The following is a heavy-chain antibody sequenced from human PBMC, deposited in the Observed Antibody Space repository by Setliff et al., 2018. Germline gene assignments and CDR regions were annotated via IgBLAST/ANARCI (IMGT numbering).Heavy chain of an antibody. J-gene: IGHJ6*03. D-gene: IGHD3-10*01. V-gene: IGHV4-61*01. CDR2: ISYIGNT. Sequence: SETLSLTCTVSGASVRSGPYYWSWIRQPPGKGLEWIGFISYIGNTNYNPSLKSRITISLDTSKNQFSLKLYSVTAADTAVYFCARVRITPYCMDVWGKGTTVTVSS. CDR1: GASVRSGPYY. CDR3: ARVRITPYCMDV.